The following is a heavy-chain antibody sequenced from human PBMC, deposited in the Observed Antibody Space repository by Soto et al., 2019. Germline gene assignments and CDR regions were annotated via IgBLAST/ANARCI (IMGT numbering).Heavy chain of an antibody. J-gene: IGHJ6*02. Sequence: PSQTLSLTCAISGDSVATYNSAWNWIRHSPSRGLEWLGRTYYRSKWLNDYAVSVKSRLNISPDTTKNQFSLQLNSVDPEDTAVYYCARSRENPRDGLAVWGPGTTVTVSS. CDR2: TYYRSKWLN. D-gene: IGHD1-26*01. CDR1: GDSVATYNSA. CDR3: ARSRENPRDGLAV. V-gene: IGHV6-1*01.